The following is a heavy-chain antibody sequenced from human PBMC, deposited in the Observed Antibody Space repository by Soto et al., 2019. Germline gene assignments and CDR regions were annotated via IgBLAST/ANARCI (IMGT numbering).Heavy chain of an antibody. D-gene: IGHD2-21*02. J-gene: IGHJ6*02. V-gene: IGHV4-59*01. CDR3: ARDLWGYCGTDCYPLDV. CDR1: GGSISRYY. Sequence: QVRLQESGPGLVKPSETLSLTCTVSGGSISRYYWSWIRQPPGKGLEWIGYLYNAGSTIYNPSLKHRLTISVDMSPNQFSLNLNYVTAADTAVYYCARDLWGYCGTDCYPLDVWGQGTTVTVSS. CDR2: LYNAGST.